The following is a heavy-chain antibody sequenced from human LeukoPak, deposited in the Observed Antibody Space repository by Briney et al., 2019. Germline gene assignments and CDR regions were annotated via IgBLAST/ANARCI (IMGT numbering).Heavy chain of an antibody. Sequence: GGSLRLSCAATGLIFGNYAMSWVRQAPGKGLEWVSSISDSGVGTYYADSVKGRFTISRDNAKNSLYLQMNSLRAEDTAVYYCASAPMTYSGTYYGEDYWGQGTLVTVST. D-gene: IGHD1-26*01. J-gene: IGHJ4*02. CDR1: GLIFGNYA. V-gene: IGHV3-23*01. CDR2: ISDSGVGT. CDR3: ASAPMTYSGTYYGEDY.